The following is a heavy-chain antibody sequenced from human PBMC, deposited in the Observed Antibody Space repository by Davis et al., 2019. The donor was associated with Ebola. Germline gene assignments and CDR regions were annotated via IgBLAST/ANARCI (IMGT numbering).Heavy chain of an antibody. V-gene: IGHV3-23*01. D-gene: IGHD1-26*01. Sequence: GGSLRLSCAASGFIFRNYVMSWVRQAPEKGLEWVSTFGTSGDTYYADSVKGRFTMSRDNSRNTLSLQMNGLRVEDTAIYYCAKDTTNIWFDIWGQGTMVTVSS. CDR3: AKDTTNIWFDI. J-gene: IGHJ3*02. CDR2: FGTSGDT. CDR1: GFIFRNYV.